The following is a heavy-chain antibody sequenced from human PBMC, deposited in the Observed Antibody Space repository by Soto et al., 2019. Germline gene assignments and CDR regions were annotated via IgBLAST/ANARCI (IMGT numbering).Heavy chain of an antibody. CDR2: INPSSNYT. Sequence: ASVKVSCKASGYTFSSYYMHCVRQAPGQGLEWMGIINPSSNYTNYAQKFQGRVIMTRDTSTSTVHMELSSLRSEDTAVYYCARVYCSGGSCYSLDAFDIWGQGTMVTVSS. J-gene: IGHJ3*02. D-gene: IGHD2-15*01. V-gene: IGHV1-46*03. CDR1: GYTFSSYY. CDR3: ARVYCSGGSCYSLDAFDI.